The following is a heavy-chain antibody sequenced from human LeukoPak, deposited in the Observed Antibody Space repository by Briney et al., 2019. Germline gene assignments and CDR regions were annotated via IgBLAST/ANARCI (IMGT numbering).Heavy chain of an antibody. CDR2: IYYSGST. CDR3: ARGSGYVYYYYYGMDV. J-gene: IGHJ6*02. V-gene: IGHV4-31*03. CDR1: GGSISSGGYY. D-gene: IGHD5-12*01. Sequence: SQTLSLTCTVSGGSISSGGYYWSWIRQHPGKGLEWIGYIYYSGSTYYNPSLKSRVTISVDTSKNQFSLKLSSVTAADTAVYYCARGSGYVYYYYYGMDVWGQGTTVTVSS.